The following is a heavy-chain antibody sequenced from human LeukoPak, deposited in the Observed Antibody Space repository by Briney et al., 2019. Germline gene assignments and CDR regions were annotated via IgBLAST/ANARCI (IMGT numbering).Heavy chain of an antibody. V-gene: IGHV4-59*08. J-gene: IGHJ6*03. CDR1: GGSISSDY. CDR2: IHYSGST. CDR3: ARRSSSDYYYYYYMDV. Sequence: SETLSLTCTVSGGSISSDYWSWIRQPPGKGLEWIGYIHYSGSTNHNPSLESRVTISVDTSKKQFSLRLTSVTAADTAVYYCARRSSSDYYYYYYMDVWGKGTTVTVSS. D-gene: IGHD6-6*01.